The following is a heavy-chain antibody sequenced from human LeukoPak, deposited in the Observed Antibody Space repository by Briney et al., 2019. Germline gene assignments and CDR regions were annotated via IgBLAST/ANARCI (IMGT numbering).Heavy chain of an antibody. CDR2: ISSSGSTM. D-gene: IGHD3-10*01. CDR3: ARDDRYYGSGSYRHMDV. V-gene: IGHV3-11*04. Sequence: PGGSLRLSCAASGFTFSDYYMSWIRQAPGKGLEWVSYISSSGSTMYYADSVKGRFTISRDNAKNSLYLQMNSLRAEDTAVYYCARDDRYYGSGSYRHMDVWGKGTTVTVSS. CDR1: GFTFSDYY. J-gene: IGHJ6*03.